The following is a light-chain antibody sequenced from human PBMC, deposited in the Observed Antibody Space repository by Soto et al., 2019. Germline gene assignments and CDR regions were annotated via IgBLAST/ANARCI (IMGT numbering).Light chain of an antibody. CDR1: QSVSSGY. Sequence: EIVLTQSPGTLSLSPGERATLSCRASQSVSSGYLAWYQQKPGQAPRLLMSATSSRATGVPDRFSGSGSGTDFTLTISRLEPEDFAVYYCQQYGSSGTFGQGTKVDIK. J-gene: IGKJ1*01. CDR2: ATS. CDR3: QQYGSSGT. V-gene: IGKV3-20*01.